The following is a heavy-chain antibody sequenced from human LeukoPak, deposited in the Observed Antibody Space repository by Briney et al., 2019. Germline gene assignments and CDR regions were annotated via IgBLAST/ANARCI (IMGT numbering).Heavy chain of an antibody. CDR2: MNPNNGNT. J-gene: IGHJ5*02. Sequence: GASVTVSCKASGFTFTSYDINWVRQTTGQGLEWMGWMNPNNGNTGYAQKFQGRVTMTRDTSISTAYMELRSLRSEDTAMYYCVRDGEGVAISVNYWFDPWGQGTLVTVSS. CDR3: VRDGEGVAISVNYWFDP. V-gene: IGHV1-8*01. D-gene: IGHD3-10*01. CDR1: GFTFTSYD.